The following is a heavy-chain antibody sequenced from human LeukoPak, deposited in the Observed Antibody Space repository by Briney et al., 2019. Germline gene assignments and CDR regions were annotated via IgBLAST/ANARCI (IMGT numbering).Heavy chain of an antibody. CDR1: GDTFSSYA. CDR2: IIPIFGTA. V-gene: IGHV1-69*13. CDR3: ARAPLTMMGTGNAFDI. J-gene: IGHJ3*02. Sequence: AVKVSSKASGDTFSSYATSGVRQAPGQGLEWMGWIIPIFGTANYAQKFQGRVTITADESTSTAHMELSSLRSEDTAVYYCARAPLTMMGTGNAFDIWGQGTMGTVSS. D-gene: IGHD3-22*01.